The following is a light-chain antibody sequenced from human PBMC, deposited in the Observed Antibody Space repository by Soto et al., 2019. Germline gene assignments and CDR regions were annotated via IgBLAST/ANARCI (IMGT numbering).Light chain of an antibody. V-gene: IGLV2-11*01. CDR1: SSDVGGYNY. J-gene: IGLJ1*01. CDR3: CSYAGNYTHV. CDR2: DVS. Sequence: QSALTQPRSVSGSPGQSVTISCTGTSSDVGGYNYVSWYQQHPGKAPKLMIYDVSKRPSGVPDRFSGSKSGNTASLTISGLLAEDEADYYCCSYAGNYTHVFGTGNKLTVL.